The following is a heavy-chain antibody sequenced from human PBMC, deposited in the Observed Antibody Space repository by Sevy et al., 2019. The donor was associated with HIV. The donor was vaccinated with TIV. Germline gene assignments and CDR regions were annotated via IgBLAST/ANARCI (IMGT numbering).Heavy chain of an antibody. CDR2: ISSSSSTI. J-gene: IGHJ5*02. D-gene: IGHD3-10*01. Sequence: GGSLRLSCAASGFTFSSYAMSWVRQAPGKGLEWVSYISSSSSTIYYADSVKGRFTISRDNAKNSLYLQMNSLRDEDTAVYYCARGSRKSSSITMVRGVMYWFDPWGQGTLVTVSS. CDR3: ARGSRKSSSITMVRGVMYWFDP. V-gene: IGHV3-48*02. CDR1: GFTFSSYA.